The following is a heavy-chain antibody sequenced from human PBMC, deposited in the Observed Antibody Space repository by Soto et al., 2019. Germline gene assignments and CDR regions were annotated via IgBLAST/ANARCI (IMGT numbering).Heavy chain of an antibody. Sequence: SETLSLTCAVYGGSFSGYYWSWIRQPPGKGLEWIGEINHSGSTNYNPSLKSRVTISVDTSKNQFSLKLSSVTAADTAVYYCAREGGGYDILTGYYYYYYGMDVWGQGTTVTVSS. D-gene: IGHD3-9*01. CDR2: INHSGST. CDR1: GGSFSGYY. J-gene: IGHJ6*02. V-gene: IGHV4-34*01. CDR3: AREGGGYDILTGYYYYYYGMDV.